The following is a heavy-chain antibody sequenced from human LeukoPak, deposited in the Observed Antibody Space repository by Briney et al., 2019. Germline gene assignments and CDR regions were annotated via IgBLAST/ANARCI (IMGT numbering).Heavy chain of an antibody. J-gene: IGHJ6*03. CDR1: GYSFTSYW. CDR2: IYPGDSDT. CDR3: ARHRADCSSTSCFPYYYYDYMDV. V-gene: IGHV5-51*01. D-gene: IGHD2-2*01. Sequence: GESLKISCKGSGYSFTSYWIGWVRQMPGKGLEWMGIIYPGDSDTRYSPSFQGQVTISADKSIGTAYLQWSSLKASDTAMYYCARHRADCSSTSCFPYYYYDYMDVWGKGTTVTVSS.